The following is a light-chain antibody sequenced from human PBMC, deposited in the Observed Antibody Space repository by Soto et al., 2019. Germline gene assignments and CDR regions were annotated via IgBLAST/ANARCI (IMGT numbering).Light chain of an antibody. CDR1: QTIYQA. V-gene: IGKV1-39*01. Sequence: DIQMTQSPSSLSASVGERVTITCRASQTIYQAWNWFQQKPGKAPRLLMFRAPALQRGVPSRFSGSGYGTEFTRTISGLQPEDFGTYYCQQSFTSIFTFGTGTKVDV. CDR2: RAP. J-gene: IGKJ3*01. CDR3: QQSFTSIFT.